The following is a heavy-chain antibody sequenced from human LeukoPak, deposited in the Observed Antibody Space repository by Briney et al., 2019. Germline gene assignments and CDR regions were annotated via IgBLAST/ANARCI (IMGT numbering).Heavy chain of an antibody. CDR1: GFTFSSYG. CDR2: IRYDGSNK. J-gene: IGHJ4*02. CDR3: AKTRASSGSYGNFDY. V-gene: IGHV3-30*02. Sequence: GGSLRLSCGASGFTFSSYGMHWVRQAPGKGLEWVAFIRYDGSNKYYADSVKGRFTISRDNSKNTLYLQMNSLRAEDTAVYYCAKTRASSGSYGNFDYWGQGTLVTVSS. D-gene: IGHD3-10*01.